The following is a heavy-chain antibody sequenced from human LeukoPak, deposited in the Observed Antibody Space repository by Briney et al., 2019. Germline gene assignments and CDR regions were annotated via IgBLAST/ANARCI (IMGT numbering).Heavy chain of an antibody. CDR2: LSGSGGGT. Sequence: GGSLRLSCAVSGITLSNYGMSWVRQAPGKGLEWVVGLSGSGGGTNYADSVQGRFTISRVNPKNTLYLQMNSLRAEDTAVYFCAKRGVVIRVFLVGFHKEAYYFDSWGQGALVTVSS. CDR3: AKRGVVIRVFLVGFHKEAYYFDS. D-gene: IGHD3-10*01. J-gene: IGHJ4*02. V-gene: IGHV3-23*01. CDR1: GITLSNYG.